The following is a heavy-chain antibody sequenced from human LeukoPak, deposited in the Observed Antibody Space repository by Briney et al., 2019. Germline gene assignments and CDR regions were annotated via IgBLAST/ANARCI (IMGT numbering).Heavy chain of an antibody. J-gene: IGHJ4*02. CDR1: GFSLGDFA. CDR2: ISASSSAI. Sequence: GGSLRLSRVASGFSLGDFAMDWVRQAPGKGLEWVSYISASSSAIFYGDSVKGRFTISRDNAKNSLFLQMDNLRAEDTAVYYCARGVGRVGSNFDFWGQGTLVTVSS. D-gene: IGHD1-26*01. V-gene: IGHV3-48*01. CDR3: ARGVGRVGSNFDF.